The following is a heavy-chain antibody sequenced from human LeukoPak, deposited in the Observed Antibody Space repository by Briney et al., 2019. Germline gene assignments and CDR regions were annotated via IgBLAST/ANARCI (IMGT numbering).Heavy chain of an antibody. J-gene: IGHJ4*02. Sequence: ASVKVSCKTSGYDFNRYTITWVRQAPGQGLEWMGWVSTSNGDTSYADKFQGRVTMTTETVTKTAYMELRRLRSGDTAMYFCARVSDTSMVTPGFDSWGQGTLVTVSS. CDR3: ARVSDTSMVTPGFDS. V-gene: IGHV1-18*01. CDR2: VSTSNGDT. D-gene: IGHD5-18*01. CDR1: GYDFNRYT.